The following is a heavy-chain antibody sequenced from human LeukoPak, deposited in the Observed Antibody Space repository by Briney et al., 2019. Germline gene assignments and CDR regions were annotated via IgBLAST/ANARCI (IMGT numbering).Heavy chain of an antibody. CDR2: INHSGST. J-gene: IGHJ5*02. CDR3: ARGRFKSGSGWYEHHWFDP. Sequence: SETLSLTCAAYGGSFSGYYWSWIRQPPGKGLEWIGEINHSGSTNYNPSLKSRVTISVDTSKNQFSLKLSSVTAADTAVYYCARGRFKSGSGWYEHHWFDPWGQGTLVTVSS. D-gene: IGHD6-19*01. V-gene: IGHV4-34*01. CDR1: GGSFSGYY.